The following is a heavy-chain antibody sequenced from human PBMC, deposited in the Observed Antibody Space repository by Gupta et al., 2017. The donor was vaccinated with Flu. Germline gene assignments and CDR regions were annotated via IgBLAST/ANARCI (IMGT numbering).Heavy chain of an antibody. CDR2: INTDGSTT. D-gene: IGHD4-11*01. CDR1: VFTFSRYW. Sequence: EVQMVESGGGLVQPGGSLRLSCAAYVFTFSRYWMHWVRQTPGKGLGWSARINTDGSTTNYADSVKDRFTIARDNAKNTLYLQMNSLRVEDTAVYYCARVPYSGYSTFDPWGQGTLVTVSS. J-gene: IGHJ5*02. V-gene: IGHV3-74*01. CDR3: ARVPYSGYSTFDP.